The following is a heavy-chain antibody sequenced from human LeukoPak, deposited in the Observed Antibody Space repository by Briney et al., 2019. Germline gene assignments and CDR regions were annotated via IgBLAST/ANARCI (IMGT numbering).Heavy chain of an antibody. CDR3: ARVITTGYYPHSLDS. V-gene: IGHV1-18*01. CDR1: GYTFTNYE. Sequence: ASVKVSCKASGYTFTNYEISWVRQAPGQGLEWVGWTSTYNRNTNNAQKFQGRVTMTTDTSTSTAYMELRSLRSDGTAVYYCARVITTGYYPHSLDSWGQGTLVTVSS. J-gene: IGHJ4*02. CDR2: TSTYNRNT. D-gene: IGHD3-9*01.